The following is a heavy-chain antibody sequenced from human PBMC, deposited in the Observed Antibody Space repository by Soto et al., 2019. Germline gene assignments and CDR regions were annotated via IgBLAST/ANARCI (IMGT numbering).Heavy chain of an antibody. J-gene: IGHJ6*02. CDR1: GYTFTVYY. CDR2: INSNSGGT. V-gene: IGHV1-2*02. CDR3: ARASGPKEGPYYYYGMDV. D-gene: IGHD7-27*01. Sequence: ASVKVSCNAAGYTFTVYYMDWVRQAPGQGLEWMGWINSNSGGTNYAQKFQGRVTMTRDTSISTAYMELSRMRSDDTAVYYCARASGPKEGPYYYYGMDVWGQGTTVPV.